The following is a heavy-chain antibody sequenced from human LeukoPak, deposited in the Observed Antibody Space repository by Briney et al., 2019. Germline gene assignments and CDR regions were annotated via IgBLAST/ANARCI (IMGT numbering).Heavy chain of an antibody. CDR1: GFTFSSYA. V-gene: IGHV3-30*04. J-gene: IGHJ3*02. Sequence: PGGSLRLSCAASGFTFSSYAMHWVRQAPGKGLEWVAVISYDGSNKYYADSVKGRFTISRDNSKNTLYLQMNSLRAEDTAVYYCARDFHYCSGSYYDAFDIWGQGTMVTVSS. D-gene: IGHD3-10*01. CDR3: ARDFHYCSGSYYDAFDI. CDR2: ISYDGSNK.